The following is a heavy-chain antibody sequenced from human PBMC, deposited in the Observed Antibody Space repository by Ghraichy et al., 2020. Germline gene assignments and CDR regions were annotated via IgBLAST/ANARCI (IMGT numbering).Heavy chain of an antibody. CDR3: ARCRSFVVVPAALDY. D-gene: IGHD2-2*01. CDR1: GFTFSSYE. V-gene: IGHV3-48*03. J-gene: IGHJ4*02. Sequence: LSLTCAASGFTFSSYEMNWVRQAPGKGLEWVSYISSSGSTIYYADSVKGRFTISRDNAKNSLYLQMNSLRAEDTAVYYCARCRSFVVVPAALDYWGQGTLVTVSS. CDR2: ISSSGSTI.